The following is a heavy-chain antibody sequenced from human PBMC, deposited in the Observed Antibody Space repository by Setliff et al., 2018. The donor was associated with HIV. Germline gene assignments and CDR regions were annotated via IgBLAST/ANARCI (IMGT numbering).Heavy chain of an antibody. CDR1: GFSFGSYG. V-gene: IGHV3-48*04. CDR3: AREKGCSGGTCGKAFDI. D-gene: IGHD2-15*01. Sequence: GGSLRLSCAASGFSFGSYGFHWVRQAPGKGLEWLSYISSSSGTYTSYADSVKGRFTVSRHNAGKSMYLQMNSLRVEDTAIYYCAREKGCSGGTCGKAFDIWGQGTMVTVSS. CDR2: ISSSSGTYT. J-gene: IGHJ3*02.